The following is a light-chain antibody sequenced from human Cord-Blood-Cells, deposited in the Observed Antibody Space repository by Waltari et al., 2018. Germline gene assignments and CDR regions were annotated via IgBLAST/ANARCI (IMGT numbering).Light chain of an antibody. V-gene: IGLV2-14*01. J-gene: IGLJ1*01. CDR1: SSDVGGYNY. CDR3: SSYTSSSTLV. Sequence: QSALTQPASVSGSPGQSITISCTGTSSDVGGYNYVSWYQQHPGKAPKLMFYDVSNRPSGGSNRFSGSKSGNTASLTISGLQAEDEADYYGSSYTSSSTLVFGTGTKVTVL. CDR2: DVS.